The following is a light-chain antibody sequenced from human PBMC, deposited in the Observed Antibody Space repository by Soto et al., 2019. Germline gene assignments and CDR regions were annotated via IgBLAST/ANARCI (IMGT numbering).Light chain of an antibody. CDR1: QSISSN. CDR3: QQSHSIPWT. Sequence: DIQMTQSPSSLSASVGDRVTITCRASQSISSNLNWYQQKPGKAPKLLIYAASNLQSGVPSTFSGSGSGTDFTLPISSLQPEDFATYYCQQSHSIPWTFGQGTKVDIK. V-gene: IGKV1-39*01. CDR2: AAS. J-gene: IGKJ1*01.